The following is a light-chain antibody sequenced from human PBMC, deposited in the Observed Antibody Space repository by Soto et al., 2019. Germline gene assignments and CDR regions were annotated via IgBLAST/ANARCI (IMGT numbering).Light chain of an antibody. Sequence: QSVLTRPPSASGTPGQRVTISCSGSSSNIGSNTVNWHQQLPGTAPKLLIYSNNQRPSGVPDRFSGSKSGTSASLAISGLQSEDEADYYCAAWDDSLNGVVFGGGTKVTVL. CDR1: SSNIGSNT. V-gene: IGLV1-44*01. CDR2: SNN. J-gene: IGLJ2*01. CDR3: AAWDDSLNGVV.